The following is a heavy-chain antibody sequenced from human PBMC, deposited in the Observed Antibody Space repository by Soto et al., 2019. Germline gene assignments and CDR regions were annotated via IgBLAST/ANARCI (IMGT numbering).Heavy chain of an antibody. V-gene: IGHV3-33*01. CDR2: IWYDGSNK. J-gene: IGHJ6*02. CDR1: GFSFSSYG. Sequence: XGCLRLSCAACGFSFSSYGMHGVRQAPGKGLEWVAVIWYDGSNKYYADSVKGRFTISRDNSKNTLYLQMNSLRAEDTAVYYCARETDSSSWYSPYYYYYGMHVSGQGTTVTVSS. D-gene: IGHD6-13*01. CDR3: ARETDSSSWYSPYYYYYGMHV.